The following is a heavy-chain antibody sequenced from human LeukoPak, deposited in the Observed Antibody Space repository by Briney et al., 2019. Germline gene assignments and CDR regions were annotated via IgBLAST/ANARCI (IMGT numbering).Heavy chain of an antibody. J-gene: IGHJ4*02. V-gene: IGHV1-3*01. CDR1: GYTFTSYA. Sequence: ASVKVSCKASGYTFTSYAMHWVRQAPGQRLEWMGWINAGNGNTKYSQKFQGRVTITRDTSASTAYMELSSLRSEDTAAYYCSGIAVDGHFDYWGQGTLVTVSS. CDR3: SGIAVDGHFDY. D-gene: IGHD6-19*01. CDR2: INAGNGNT.